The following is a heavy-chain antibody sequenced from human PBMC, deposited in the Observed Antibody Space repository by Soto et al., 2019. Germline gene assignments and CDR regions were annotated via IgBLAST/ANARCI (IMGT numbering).Heavy chain of an antibody. CDR2: MNPHTGET. CDR1: GYNFISSE. Sequence: QVQLVQSGAEVKKPGASVKVSCKTSGYNFISSEISWVRQAPGQGLELMGWMNPHTGETDATRKCRGRLTMTRNTSINTAYLELGSLTSEDTAVYYCAKKHSGSSLAYWGQGSLVTVSS. CDR3: AKKHSGSSLAY. J-gene: IGHJ4*02. V-gene: IGHV1-8*02. D-gene: IGHD6-6*01.